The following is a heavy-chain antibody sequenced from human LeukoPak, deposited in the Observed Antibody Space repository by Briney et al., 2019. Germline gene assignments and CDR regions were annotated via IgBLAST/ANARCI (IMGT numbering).Heavy chain of an antibody. CDR3: ARQWLVSPLFDY. V-gene: IGHV4-34*01. D-gene: IGHD6-19*01. Sequence: SSETLSLTCAVYGGSFSGYYWSWIRQPPGKGLEWIGEINHSGGTNYNPSLRSRVTVSVHTSKNQLSLKLSSVTAADTAVYYCARQWLVSPLFDYWGQGTLVTVSS. CDR1: GGSFSGYY. CDR2: INHSGGT. J-gene: IGHJ4*02.